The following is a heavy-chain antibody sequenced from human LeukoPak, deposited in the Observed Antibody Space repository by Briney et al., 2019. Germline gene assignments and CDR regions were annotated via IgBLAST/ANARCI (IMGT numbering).Heavy chain of an antibody. Sequence: GESLKISCKGSGYSFASNWIGWVRQMPGKGLEWMGIIYPGDSDTRYSPSFQGQVTISTDKSISTAYLQWSGLKASDTAMYYCARRMVDPDTAMVTHGLDYWGQGTLVTVSS. CDR2: IYPGDSDT. CDR1: GYSFASNW. CDR3: ARRMVDPDTAMVTHGLDY. D-gene: IGHD5-18*01. J-gene: IGHJ4*02. V-gene: IGHV5-51*01.